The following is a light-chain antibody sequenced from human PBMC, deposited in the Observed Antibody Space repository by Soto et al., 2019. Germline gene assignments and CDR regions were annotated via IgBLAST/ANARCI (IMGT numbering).Light chain of an antibody. CDR3: QQYGDLPWT. J-gene: IGKJ1*01. CDR1: QTVSSNY. CDR2: GAS. Sequence: ALTQSPGTLSSSPGERATLSCRASQTVSSNYLAWYQQKPGRAPRLLIYGASSRATGIPDRFSGSGSGTDFILTINRLEPEDFALYYCQQYGDLPWTFGQGTKVDNK. V-gene: IGKV3-20*01.